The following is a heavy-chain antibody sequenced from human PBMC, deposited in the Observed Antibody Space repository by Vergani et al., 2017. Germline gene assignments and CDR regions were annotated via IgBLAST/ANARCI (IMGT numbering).Heavy chain of an antibody. V-gene: IGHV3-23*01. CDR1: GFTFSSFA. J-gene: IGHJ4*02. CDR2: IIGGVGAT. D-gene: IGHD3-3*01. Sequence: EVQLLESGGGLVQPGGSLRLSCAASGFTFSSFAMSWVRQAPGKALECVSAIIGGVGATSYADPVKGRFTISRYNSKNTRYLQMHSLRAEDTAVYYCAEDLTWSTDHDFWSGEGYYWGQGTRVTVSA. CDR3: AEDLTWSTDHDFWSGEGYY.